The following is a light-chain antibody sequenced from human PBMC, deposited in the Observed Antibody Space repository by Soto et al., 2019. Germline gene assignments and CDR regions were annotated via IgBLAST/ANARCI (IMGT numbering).Light chain of an antibody. J-gene: IGKJ4*01. CDR1: QSVSSSY. Sequence: EIVLTQSPGTLSLSPGERATLSCRASQSVSSSYLAWYQQKPGQAPRFLIYGATTRASGIPDRFSGSGSGTDFTLTISRLEPEHFAVYYCQQYGSSPLTFGGGTKVEIK. V-gene: IGKV3-20*01. CDR3: QQYGSSPLT. CDR2: GAT.